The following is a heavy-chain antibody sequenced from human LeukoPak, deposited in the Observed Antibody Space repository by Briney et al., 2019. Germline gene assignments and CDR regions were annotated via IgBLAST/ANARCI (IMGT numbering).Heavy chain of an antibody. J-gene: IGHJ5*02. D-gene: IGHD3-3*01. CDR2: MNPNSDNT. CDR1: GYTFTSYD. Sequence: GASVKVSCKASGYTFTSYDINWVRQATGQGLEWMGWMNPNSDNTGYAQKFQGRVTMTRNTSISTAYMELSSLRSEDTAVYYCARGLPRSTIFVRRRWFDPWGQGTLVTVSS. V-gene: IGHV1-8*01. CDR3: ARGLPRSTIFVRRRWFDP.